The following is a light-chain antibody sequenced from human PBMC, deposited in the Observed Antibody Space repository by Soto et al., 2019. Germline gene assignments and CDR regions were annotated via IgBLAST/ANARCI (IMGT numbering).Light chain of an antibody. Sequence: DIQMTQSPSSLSASVGDRVTITCRASQSISSYLNWYQQKPGKAPKLLIYAASSLQSGVPSRFSGSGSGTDFTLTIGSLQPEDFATYYCQQSYSPPPITFGQGTRLEIK. V-gene: IGKV1-39*01. CDR1: QSISSY. CDR2: AAS. CDR3: QQSYSPPPIT. J-gene: IGKJ5*01.